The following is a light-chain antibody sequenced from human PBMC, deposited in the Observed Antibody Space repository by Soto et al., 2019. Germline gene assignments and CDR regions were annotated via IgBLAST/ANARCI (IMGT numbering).Light chain of an antibody. Sequence: DIQMTQSPSTLSASVGDRVTITYRASQSIGTWLAWYQQKPGKAPKLLISGASSLESGVPSRFSGSGSGTEFTLSISSLQPDDFATFYCQQYNSYPGTFGQGTKVDIK. V-gene: IGKV1-5*01. CDR2: GAS. CDR3: QQYNSYPGT. J-gene: IGKJ1*01. CDR1: QSIGTW.